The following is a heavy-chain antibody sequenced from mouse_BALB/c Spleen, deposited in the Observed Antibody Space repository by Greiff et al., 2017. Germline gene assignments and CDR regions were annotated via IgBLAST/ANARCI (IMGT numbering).Heavy chain of an antibody. CDR3: ARQGYDVNYFDY. CDR2: ISNGGGST. Sequence: EVQLQESGGGLVQPGGSLKLSCAASGFTFSSYTMSWVRQTPEKRLEWVAYISNGGGSTYYPDTVKGRFTISRDNAKNTLYLQMSSLKSEDTAMYYCARQGYDVNYFDYWGQGTTLTVSS. CDR1: GFTFSSYT. V-gene: IGHV5-12-2*01. D-gene: IGHD2-2*01. J-gene: IGHJ2*01.